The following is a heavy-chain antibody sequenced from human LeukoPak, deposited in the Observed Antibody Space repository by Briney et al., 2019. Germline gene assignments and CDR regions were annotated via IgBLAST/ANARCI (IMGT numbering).Heavy chain of an antibody. D-gene: IGHD3-22*01. CDR1: GYTFTGYY. CDR2: INPNSGGT. Sequence: EASVKVSCKASGYTFTGYYMHWVRQAPGQGLEWMGWINPNSGGTKYAQKFQGRVTMTRDTSISTAYMELSRLRSDDTAVYYCARGIRTYYDSSGYSEYWGQGTLVTVSS. CDR3: ARGIRTYYDSSGYSEY. J-gene: IGHJ4*02. V-gene: IGHV1-2*02.